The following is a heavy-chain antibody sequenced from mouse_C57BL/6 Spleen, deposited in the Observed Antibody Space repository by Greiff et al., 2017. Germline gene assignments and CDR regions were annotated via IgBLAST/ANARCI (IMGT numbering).Heavy chain of an antibody. Sequence: VQLQQSGPELVKPGASVKISCKASGYSFTDYNMNWVKQSNGKSLEWIGVINPNYGTTSYNQKFKGKATLTVDQSSSTAYMQLNSMTSEDSAVYYCASNYYGSSFYFDYWGQGTTLTVSS. D-gene: IGHD1-1*01. J-gene: IGHJ2*01. CDR3: ASNYYGSSFYFDY. V-gene: IGHV1-39*01. CDR2: INPNYGTT. CDR1: GYSFTDYN.